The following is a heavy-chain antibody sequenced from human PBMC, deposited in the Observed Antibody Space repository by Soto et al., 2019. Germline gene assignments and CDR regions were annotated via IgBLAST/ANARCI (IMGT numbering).Heavy chain of an antibody. CDR2: ISSSSSYI. CDR1: GFTFSSYS. V-gene: IGHV3-21*01. D-gene: IGHD2-15*01. J-gene: IGHJ4*02. Sequence: EVQLVESGGGLVKPGGSLRLSCAASGFTFSSYSMNWVRQAPGKGLEWVSTISSSSSYIYYADSVKGRFTISRDNAKNSLYLQMNSLRAEDTAVYYCARDRVSHCSGGSCYSFMNYWGQGTLVTVSS. CDR3: ARDRVSHCSGGSCYSFMNY.